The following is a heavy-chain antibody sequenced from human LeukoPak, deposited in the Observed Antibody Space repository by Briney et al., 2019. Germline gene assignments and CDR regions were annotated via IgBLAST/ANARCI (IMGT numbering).Heavy chain of an antibody. V-gene: IGHV3-48*01. Sequence: PGGSLRLSCAASGFTFSSYSMNWVRQAPGKGLEWVSYISSSSSTIYYADSVKGRFTISRDNAKNSLYLQMNSLRAEDTALYYCARDDYGSGSWNDYWGQGTLVTVSS. CDR2: ISSSSSTI. CDR1: GFTFSSYS. CDR3: ARDDYGSGSWNDY. J-gene: IGHJ4*02. D-gene: IGHD3-10*01.